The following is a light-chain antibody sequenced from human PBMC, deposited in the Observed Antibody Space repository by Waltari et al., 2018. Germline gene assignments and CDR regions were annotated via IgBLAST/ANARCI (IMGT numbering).Light chain of an antibody. CDR1: QGISNA. J-gene: IGKJ1*01. CDR2: AAS. Sequence: DIQMTQSPSSLSASVGNKVTITCRASQGISNALAWYEQRPGKVTELLIYAASSLQSWVPSRFSGSGSGTDFTLTISSLQPEDFAVYHCKQRNTYPWTFGQGTKVEIK. V-gene: IGKV1-17*01. CDR3: KQRNTYPWT.